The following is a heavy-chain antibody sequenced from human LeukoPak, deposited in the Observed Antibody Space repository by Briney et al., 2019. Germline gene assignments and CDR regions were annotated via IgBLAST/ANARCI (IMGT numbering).Heavy chain of an antibody. V-gene: IGHV3-23*01. D-gene: IGHD5-18*01. CDR1: GFTFSNYA. CDR3: TKEARYSYAPD. CDR2: ISGSGGRT. Sequence: GGSLRLSCAASGFTFSNYAMSWVRQAPGKGLEWVSAISGSGGRTYYADSVKGRFTISRDNSKNTLYLQMSTLRAEDTAVYYCTKEARYSYAPDWGQGTLVTVSS. J-gene: IGHJ4*02.